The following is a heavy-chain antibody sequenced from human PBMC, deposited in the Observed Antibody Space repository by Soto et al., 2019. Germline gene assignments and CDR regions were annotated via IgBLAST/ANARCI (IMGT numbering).Heavy chain of an antibody. V-gene: IGHV4-30-4*01. Sequence: SETLSLTCTDSGGSISSGDYYWSWIRQPPGKGLEWIGYIYYSGSTYYNPSLKSRVTISVDTSKNQFSLKLSSVTAADTAVYCCARGYSYGQFDYWGQGTLVTVSS. CDR3: ARGYSYGQFDY. D-gene: IGHD5-18*01. CDR1: GGSISSGDYY. J-gene: IGHJ4*02. CDR2: IYYSGST.